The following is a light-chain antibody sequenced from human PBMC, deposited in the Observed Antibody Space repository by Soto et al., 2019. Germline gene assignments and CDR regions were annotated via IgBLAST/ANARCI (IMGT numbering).Light chain of an antibody. CDR1: ESVSSN. J-gene: IGKJ1*01. CDR2: GAS. CDR3: QQNNNWPWT. V-gene: IGKV3-15*01. Sequence: VMTQSPAALSVSPGERATLSCRASESVSSNLAWYQQKPGQGPRLLIYGASTRATGIPARFSGSGSGTEFTLTINSLQSEDFAVYYCQQNNNWPWTFGQGTKVDIK.